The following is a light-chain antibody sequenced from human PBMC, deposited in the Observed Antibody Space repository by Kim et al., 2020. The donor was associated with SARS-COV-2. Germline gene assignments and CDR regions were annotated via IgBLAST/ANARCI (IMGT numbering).Light chain of an antibody. CDR2: GAS. V-gene: IGKV3-20*01. J-gene: IGKJ4*01. CDR1: QSVSSSY. CDR3: QQYGSSPRT. Sequence: EIVLTQSPGTLSLSPGERATLSCRASQSVSSSYLAWYQQKPGQAPRLLIYGASSRATGIPDRFSGSGSGTDFTITISRLEPEDFAVYYCQQYGSSPRTFGGGTKLEI.